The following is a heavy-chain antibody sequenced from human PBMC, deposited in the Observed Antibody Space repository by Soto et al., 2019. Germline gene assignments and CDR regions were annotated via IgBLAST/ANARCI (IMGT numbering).Heavy chain of an antibody. CDR1: GFPFSSSS. CDR3: AKVWATYYFDF. J-gene: IGHJ4*02. Sequence: GGSLRLSCAASGFPFSSSSMRWVSQAPGKGLEWVSAIGTGGNTYYADSMKGRFTVSRDNSRNTLYLQMDSLRAEDTAVYYCAKVWATYYFDFWGPGTLVTVSS. CDR2: IGTGGNT. D-gene: IGHD1-26*01. V-gene: IGHV3-23*01.